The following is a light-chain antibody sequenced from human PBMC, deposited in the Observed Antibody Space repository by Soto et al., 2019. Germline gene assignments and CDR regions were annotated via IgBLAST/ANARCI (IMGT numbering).Light chain of an antibody. CDR1: QSILYSSNTKNY. J-gene: IGKJ2*01. V-gene: IGKV4-1*01. Sequence: DIVMTQSPDSLAVSLGERATINCKSSQSILYSSNTKNYLTWYQQKPGQPPKMLIYWASTRESGVPDRFSGSGSGTDFTLTITSLQAEDVAVYYCHQYYSSPYTFGQGTKLEIK. CDR3: HQYYSSPYT. CDR2: WAS.